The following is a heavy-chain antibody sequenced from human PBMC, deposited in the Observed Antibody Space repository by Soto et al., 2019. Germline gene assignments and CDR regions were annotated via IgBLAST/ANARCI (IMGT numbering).Heavy chain of an antibody. D-gene: IGHD6-19*01. CDR1: VASVSSGSYY. Sequence: SETLWLTCTISVASVSSGSYYWSWIRQPPGKGLEWIGYIYYSGSTNYNPSLKSRVTISVDTSKNQFSLKLSSVTAADTAVYYCERALGGGTQWPPLDYWGQGTLVTVSS. CDR2: IYYSGST. CDR3: ERALGGGTQWPPLDY. J-gene: IGHJ4*02. V-gene: IGHV4-61*01.